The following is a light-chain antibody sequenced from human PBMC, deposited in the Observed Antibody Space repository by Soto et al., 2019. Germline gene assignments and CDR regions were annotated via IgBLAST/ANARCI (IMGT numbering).Light chain of an antibody. Sequence: QSVLTQPPSASGTPGQRVTISCSGSSSNIGTNTVIWYQQLPGAAPKLLIYSDNQRPSGVPDRFSGSKSGTSASLATSGLQSEDEVDYYCAAWDVSLVVFGGGTKVTVL. CDR1: SSNIGTNT. CDR3: AAWDVSLVV. CDR2: SDN. J-gene: IGLJ2*01. V-gene: IGLV1-44*01.